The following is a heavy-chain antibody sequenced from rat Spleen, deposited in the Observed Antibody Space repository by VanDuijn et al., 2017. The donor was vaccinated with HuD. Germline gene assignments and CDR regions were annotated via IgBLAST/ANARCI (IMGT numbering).Heavy chain of an antibody. CDR2: ISNGGGKT. J-gene: IGHJ2*01. CDR1: GFIFNNYW. D-gene: IGHD1-2*01. CDR3: ARDSTYASLDY. Sequence: EVQLVESGGGLVQPGRSLKLSCAASGFIFNNYWLTWVRQSPTKGLEWVASISNGGGKTYYRDSVQGRFTISRDNAKSNLYLQMDSLRSEDTATYYCARDSTYASLDYWGQGVTVTVSS. V-gene: IGHV5-25*01.